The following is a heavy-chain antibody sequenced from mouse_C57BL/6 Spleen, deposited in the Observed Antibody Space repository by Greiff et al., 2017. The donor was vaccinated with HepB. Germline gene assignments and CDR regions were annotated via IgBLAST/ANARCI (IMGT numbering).Heavy chain of an antibody. V-gene: IGHV1-80*01. J-gene: IGHJ2*01. CDR1: GYAFSSYW. Sequence: QVQLQQSGAELVKPGASVKISCKASGYAFSSYWMNWVKQRPGKGLEWIGQIYPGDGDTNYNGKFKGKATLTADKSSSTAYMQLSSLASEDSAVYFCARWGIYYDYDGGDYWGQGTTLTVSS. CDR3: ARWGIYYDYDGGDY. CDR2: IYPGDGDT. D-gene: IGHD2-4*01.